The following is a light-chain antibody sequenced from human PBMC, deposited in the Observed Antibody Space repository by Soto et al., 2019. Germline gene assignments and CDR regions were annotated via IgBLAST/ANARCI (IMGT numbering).Light chain of an antibody. CDR1: QSVSSSY. J-gene: IGKJ1*01. Sequence: EIVLTQSPGTLSLSPGERATLSCRASQSVSSSYLAWYQQKPGQAPRLLMYGASSRATGIPDRFSGSGSGTDFTLTISRLEPEDFAVYYCQQYGSSRTFGQGTKGDIK. CDR3: QQYGSSRT. V-gene: IGKV3-20*01. CDR2: GAS.